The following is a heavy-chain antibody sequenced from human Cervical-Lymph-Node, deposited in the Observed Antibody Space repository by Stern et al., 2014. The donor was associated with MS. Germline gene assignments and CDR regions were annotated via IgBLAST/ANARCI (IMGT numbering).Heavy chain of an antibody. D-gene: IGHD6-25*01. Sequence: EVQLVESGGGLVQPGGSLRLSCAASGFSFTSYWMHWVRQAPGKGLVWVSRINSDGSSPTYAASVKGRLTISRDNAKNTLYLQMNSLRTEDTAVYYCARDLEYQRPNYGMDVWGQGTTVTVSS. J-gene: IGHJ6*02. CDR1: GFSFTSYW. V-gene: IGHV3-74*01. CDR2: INSDGSSP. CDR3: ARDLEYQRPNYGMDV.